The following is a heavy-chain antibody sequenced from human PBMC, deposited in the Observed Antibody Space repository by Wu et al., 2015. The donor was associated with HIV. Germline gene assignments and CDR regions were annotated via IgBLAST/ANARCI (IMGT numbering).Heavy chain of an antibody. CDR1: GYPFTDYY. CDR2: INPNSGGT. V-gene: IGHV1-2*02. Sequence: QVQVVQSGAEVKKPGASVRVSCTASGYPFTDYYIHWVRQAPGQGLEWMGWINPNSGGTNYAQKFQGRVTMTRDTSISTAYMELSRLKYDDTAVYYCASAYSTGWYSDYWGQGTLVTVSS. CDR3: ASAYSTGWYSDY. J-gene: IGHJ4*01. D-gene: IGHD6-19*01.